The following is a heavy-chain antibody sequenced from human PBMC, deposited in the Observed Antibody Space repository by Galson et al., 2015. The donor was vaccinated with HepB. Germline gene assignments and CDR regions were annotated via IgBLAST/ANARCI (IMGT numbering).Heavy chain of an antibody. Sequence: SLRLSCAASGFTFSSYWMSWVRQAPGKGLEWVANIKQDGSEKYYLDSVKGRFTISRDNAKNSLYLQMNSLRAEDTAVYYCARAGYSGYDGAAGFDYWGQGTLVTVSS. CDR1: GFTFSSYW. J-gene: IGHJ4*02. D-gene: IGHD5-12*01. CDR3: ARAGYSGYDGAAGFDY. V-gene: IGHV3-7*01. CDR2: IKQDGSEK.